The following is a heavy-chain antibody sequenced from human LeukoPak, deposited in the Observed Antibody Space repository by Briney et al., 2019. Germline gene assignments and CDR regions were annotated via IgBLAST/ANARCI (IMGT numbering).Heavy chain of an antibody. CDR3: ARAHETAVLAAFDI. Sequence: TGGSLRLSCEASEFKFSDYYMSWVRQTPGKGLEWISYISSDNRVIYYADSVKGRLTTSRDNARASFYLQMNSLRDEDTAIYYCARAHETAVLAAFDIWGQGTLVTVSS. V-gene: IGHV3-11*04. D-gene: IGHD6-19*01. J-gene: IGHJ3*02. CDR2: ISSDNRVI. CDR1: EFKFSDYY.